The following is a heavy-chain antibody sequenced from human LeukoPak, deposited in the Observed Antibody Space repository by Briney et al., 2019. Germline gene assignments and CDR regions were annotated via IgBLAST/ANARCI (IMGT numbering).Heavy chain of an antibody. Sequence: SETLSLTCTVSGGSISSYYWSWIRQPPGKGLEWVGYIYYSGSTNYNPSLKSRVTISVDTSKNQFSLKLSSVTGADTAVYYCAIGSIAVFDYWGQGTLVTVSS. V-gene: IGHV4-59*08. CDR2: IYYSGST. D-gene: IGHD6-19*01. CDR3: AIGSIAVFDY. J-gene: IGHJ4*02. CDR1: GGSISSYY.